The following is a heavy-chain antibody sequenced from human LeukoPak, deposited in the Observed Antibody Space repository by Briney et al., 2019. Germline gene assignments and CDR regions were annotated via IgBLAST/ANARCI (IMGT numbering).Heavy chain of an antibody. Sequence: EASVKVSCKASGYTFTTYGMHRVRQAPGQRLEWMGWINAGNGNTKYSQKFQGRVTITRDTSASTGYMELSSLRSEDTAIYYCARTGYYDRSGYYYPRYFDYWGQGTLVTVSS. CDR1: GYTFTTYG. CDR2: INAGNGNT. D-gene: IGHD3-22*01. J-gene: IGHJ4*02. CDR3: ARTGYYDRSGYYYPRYFDY. V-gene: IGHV1-3*01.